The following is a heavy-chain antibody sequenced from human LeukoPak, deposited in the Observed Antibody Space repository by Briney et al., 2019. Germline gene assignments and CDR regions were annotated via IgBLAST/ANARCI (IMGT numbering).Heavy chain of an antibody. D-gene: IGHD2-8*02. CDR2: INPSAGNT. Sequence: GASMTVSCTASGYTFTTYFIHWVRQAPGQGLEWMAIINPSAGNTVYAPKFQGRVTVTRDTSTSTVYMVLGSLRSEDTAVYYCVREKSGGYFDYWGQGVLVTVSS. J-gene: IGHJ4*02. CDR1: GYTFTTYF. CDR3: VREKSGGYFDY. V-gene: IGHV1-46*01.